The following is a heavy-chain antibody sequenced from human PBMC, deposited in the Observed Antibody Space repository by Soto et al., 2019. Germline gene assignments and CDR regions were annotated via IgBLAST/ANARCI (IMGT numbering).Heavy chain of an antibody. J-gene: IGHJ2*01. CDR2: IKPSGNN. Sequence: QVQLQQWGAGLLKPSETLSLTCAVDGGSFSGDYWSWIRQPPGKGLEWIGEIKPSGNNNYNPSLKSRVTISVDTSKKQFSLKLTSVTAADMAVYYCARGIDLWGRGTLVTVSS. CDR3: ARGIDL. CDR1: GGSFSGDY. V-gene: IGHV4-34*01.